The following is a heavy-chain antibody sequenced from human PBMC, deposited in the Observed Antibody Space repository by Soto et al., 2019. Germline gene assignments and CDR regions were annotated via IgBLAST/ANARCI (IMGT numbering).Heavy chain of an antibody. V-gene: IGHV1-2*02. CDR2: INPNSGGT. CDR1: RYTFIAYH. Sequence: QVQLVQSGAEVKKPGASVKVSCKASRYTFIAYHMHWVRQAPGQGLEWMGWINPNSGGTNYAQRFQGRVTLTRDTSISTAYMELSGLKSDDTAVYYCARGQGSGWYEDLDYWGQGTLATVSS. CDR3: ARGQGSGWYEDLDY. J-gene: IGHJ4*02. D-gene: IGHD6-19*01.